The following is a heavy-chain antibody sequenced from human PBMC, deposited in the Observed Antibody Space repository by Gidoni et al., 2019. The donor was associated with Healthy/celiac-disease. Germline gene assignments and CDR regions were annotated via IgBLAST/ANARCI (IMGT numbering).Heavy chain of an antibody. Sequence: QVQLQESGPGLVKPSQTLSLTCTVPGGSISSGGYYWSWIRQHPGKGLEWIGYIYYSGSTYYNPSLKSRVTISVDTSKNQFSLKLSSVTAADTAVYYCAKTSSPDSQGWFDPWGQGTLVTVSS. CDR2: IYYSGST. V-gene: IGHV4-31*03. J-gene: IGHJ5*02. CDR1: GGSISSGGYY. CDR3: AKTSSPDSQGWFDP. D-gene: IGHD6-6*01.